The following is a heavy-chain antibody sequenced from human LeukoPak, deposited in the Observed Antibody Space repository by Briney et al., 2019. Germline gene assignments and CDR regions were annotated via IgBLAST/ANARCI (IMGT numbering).Heavy chain of an antibody. CDR3: ARRNGGSSSWFFDY. CDR2: INAGNGNT. Sequence: ASVKVSCKASGYTFASYAMHWVRQAPGQRLEWMGWINAGNGNTKYSQKFQGRVTITTDESTSTAYMELSSLRSEDTAVYYCARRNGGSSSWFFDYWGQGTLVTASS. V-gene: IGHV1-3*01. CDR1: GYTFASYA. D-gene: IGHD6-13*01. J-gene: IGHJ4*02.